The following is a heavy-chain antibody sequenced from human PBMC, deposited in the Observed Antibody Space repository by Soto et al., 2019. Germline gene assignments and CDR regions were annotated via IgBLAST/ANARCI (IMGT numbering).Heavy chain of an antibody. CDR3: ARDGTYDRV. Sequence: EVQLVESGGGLVQPGGSLRLSCAPSGFTVSNNYMRRVRQAPWKGLEWVSLIYSGGATYYADSVKGRFTISRDTSKNTLYLQMNSLRAEDTAVYDCARDGTYDRVGGQGILVTVSS. J-gene: IGHJ4*02. CDR1: GFTVSNNY. V-gene: IGHV3-66*01. CDR2: IYSGGAT. D-gene: IGHD5-12*01.